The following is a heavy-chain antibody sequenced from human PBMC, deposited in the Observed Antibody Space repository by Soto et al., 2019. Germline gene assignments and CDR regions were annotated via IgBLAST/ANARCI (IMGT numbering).Heavy chain of an antibody. J-gene: IGHJ4*02. V-gene: IGHV3-33*01. CDR3: ATTGPY. CDR2: IWFDGSNK. Sequence: GGSLRLSCAASGFTFSSYGMHWVRQAPGKGLEWVAVIWFDGSNKFYADSVKGRFTISRDNSKNTVSLQMNSLRDGDSAAYYCATTGPYWGQGTLVTVSS. CDR1: GFTFSSYG.